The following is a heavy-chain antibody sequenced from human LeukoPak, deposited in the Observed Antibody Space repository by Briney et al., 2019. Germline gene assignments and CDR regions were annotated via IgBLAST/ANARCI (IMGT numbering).Heavy chain of an antibody. D-gene: IGHD3-9*01. Sequence: GGSLRLSCAASGFTFSSYAMGWVRQAPGKGLEWVSAISGTGNRTYYADSVKGRFTISRDNSKNTLYLQMNSLRAEDTAVYYCARAAPLRYFDWLPGLDYYYYYYMDVWGKGTTVTVSS. CDR1: GFTFSSYA. CDR2: ISGTGNRT. J-gene: IGHJ6*03. CDR3: ARAAPLRYFDWLPGLDYYYYYYMDV. V-gene: IGHV3-23*01.